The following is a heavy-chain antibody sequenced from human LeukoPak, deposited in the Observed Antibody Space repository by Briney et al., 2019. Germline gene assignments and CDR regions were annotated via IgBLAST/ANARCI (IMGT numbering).Heavy chain of an antibody. CDR1: GFTVSSNS. CDR3: AKDPLYEWELLGFDY. J-gene: IGHJ4*02. CDR2: ISWNSGSI. Sequence: QPGGSLRLSCTVSGFTVSSNSMSWVRQAPGKGLEWVSGISWNSGSIGYADSVKGRFTISRDNAKNSLYLQMNSLRAEDTALYYCAKDPLYEWELLGFDYWGQGTLVTVSS. V-gene: IGHV3-9*01. D-gene: IGHD1-26*01.